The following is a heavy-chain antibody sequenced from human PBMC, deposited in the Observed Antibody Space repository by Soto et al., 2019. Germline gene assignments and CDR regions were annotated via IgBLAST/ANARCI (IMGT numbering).Heavy chain of an antibody. CDR1: GASISYGGFS. Sequence: QLQLQESGSGLVKTSETLSLTCTVSGASISYGGFSWSWIRQSPGKGLEWIGYISHLESTYFHPSFKSRLTMSIDRTRNQFSLKLSSVTAADMDVYYCARGGGYDSFDYWGQGVLVTVSS. CDR2: ISHLEST. CDR3: ARGGGYDSFDY. V-gene: IGHV4-30-2*06. D-gene: IGHD5-12*01. J-gene: IGHJ4*02.